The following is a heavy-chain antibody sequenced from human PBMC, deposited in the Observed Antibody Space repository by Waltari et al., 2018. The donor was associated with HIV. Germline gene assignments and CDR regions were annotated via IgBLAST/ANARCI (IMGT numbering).Heavy chain of an antibody. Sequence: EVQLVESGGGLVQPGGSLRLSCVASGFTFSSYWMTWVRQAPGQGLEWVANIKQDGSEKYYVDAVKGRFTISRDNAKNSLYLKMNSLRAEDTALYYCARNNNQLLYFYYYYYGMDVWGQGTTVTVSS. CDR2: IKQDGSEK. D-gene: IGHD2-2*02. J-gene: IGHJ6*02. CDR1: GFTFSSYW. CDR3: ARNNNQLLYFYYYYYGMDV. V-gene: IGHV3-7*01.